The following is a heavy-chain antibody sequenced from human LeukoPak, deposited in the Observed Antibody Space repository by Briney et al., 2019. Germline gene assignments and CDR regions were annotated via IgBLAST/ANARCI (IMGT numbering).Heavy chain of an antibody. V-gene: IGHV3-30-3*01. J-gene: IGHJ5*02. CDR1: GFTFSSYA. CDR2: ISYDGSNK. Sequence: GRSLRLSCAASGFTFSSYAMHWVRQAPDKALEWVAVISYDGSNKYYADSVKGRFTISRDNSKNTLYLQMNSLRAEDTAVYYCARSLAVAGTPWGQGTLVTVSS. D-gene: IGHD6-19*01. CDR3: ARSLAVAGTP.